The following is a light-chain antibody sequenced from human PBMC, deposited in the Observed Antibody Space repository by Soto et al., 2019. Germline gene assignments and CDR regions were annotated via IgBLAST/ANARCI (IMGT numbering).Light chain of an antibody. Sequence: QSVLTQPASVSGSPGQSITISCTGTSSVVGGYNYVSWYQQHPGKAPKLMIYDVSNRPSGVSNRFSGSKSGNTAPLTISGLQAEDDADYYCSSYTSSSTYVFGTGTKVT. J-gene: IGLJ1*01. CDR2: DVS. V-gene: IGLV2-14*01. CDR3: SSYTSSSTYV. CDR1: SSVVGGYNY.